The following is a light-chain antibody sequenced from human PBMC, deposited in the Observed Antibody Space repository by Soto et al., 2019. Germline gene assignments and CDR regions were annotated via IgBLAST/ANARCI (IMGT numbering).Light chain of an antibody. CDR3: QQSYSTPYT. Sequence: DIQMTQSPSSLSASVGDRVTITCRASQSISSYLNWYQQKPGKAPKLLIDAASSLQSGLPSRFSGGGSGTDFTITMSSLQPEDFATYYCQQSYSTPYTFGQGTKLEIK. J-gene: IGKJ2*01. CDR2: AAS. CDR1: QSISSY. V-gene: IGKV1-39*01.